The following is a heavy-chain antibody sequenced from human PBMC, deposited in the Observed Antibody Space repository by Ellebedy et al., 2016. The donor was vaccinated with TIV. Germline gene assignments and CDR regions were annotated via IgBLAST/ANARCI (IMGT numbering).Heavy chain of an antibody. Sequence: PGGSLRLSCAASGFTFSNYAMSWVRQAPGEGLEWVANIKEDGSQTYYVGSVKGRFTISRDNAKNSLYLQMNSLRADDTAVYYCATDRGYFTFDYWGQGSLITVSS. CDR1: GFTFSNYA. D-gene: IGHD3-9*01. CDR2: IKEDGSQT. CDR3: ATDRGYFTFDY. V-gene: IGHV3-7*03. J-gene: IGHJ4*02.